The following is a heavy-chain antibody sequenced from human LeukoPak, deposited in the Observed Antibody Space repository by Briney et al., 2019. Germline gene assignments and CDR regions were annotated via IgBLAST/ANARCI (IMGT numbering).Heavy chain of an antibody. D-gene: IGHD5-18*01. Sequence: SQTLSLTCTVSGGSISSGGYYWSWIRQHPGKGLEWIGYIYYSGSTYYNPSLKSRVTISVDTSKNQFSLKLSSVTAADTAVYYCARVQVDTAMVTPRIFDYWGQGTLVTVSS. V-gene: IGHV4-31*03. CDR3: ARVQVDTAMVTPRIFDY. CDR1: GGSISSGGYY. J-gene: IGHJ4*02. CDR2: IYYSGST.